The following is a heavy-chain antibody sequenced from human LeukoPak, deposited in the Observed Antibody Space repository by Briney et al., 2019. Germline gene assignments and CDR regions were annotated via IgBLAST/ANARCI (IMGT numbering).Heavy chain of an antibody. CDR2: INPKSGGT. CDR1: GYTFTGYY. Sequence: ASVEVSCKASGYTFTGYYMHWVRQAPGQGLEWMGWINPKSGGTNYAQNFQGRVTMTRDTSSTTVYMELTRLRSDDTAVYYCARPLGSLKEYWWFDPWGQRTLVTVSS. CDR3: ARPLGSLKEYWWFDP. V-gene: IGHV1-2*02. D-gene: IGHD2/OR15-2a*01. J-gene: IGHJ5*02.